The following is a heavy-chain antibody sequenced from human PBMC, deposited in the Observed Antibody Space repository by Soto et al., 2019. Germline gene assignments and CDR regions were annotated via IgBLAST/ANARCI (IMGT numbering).Heavy chain of an antibody. J-gene: IGHJ4*02. CDR3: TRGPRSTSTGPGAF. CDR1: GFTVSVYW. D-gene: IGHD3-10*01. Sequence: PGGSLRLSCAASGFTVSVYWMHGVRQVPGKGPEWVSRINDDGIRTNYADAVKGRFTISRDNAKNTLYLQMNALRVEDTAVYYCTRGPRSTSTGPGAFWGQGTLVTSPQ. CDR2: INDDGIRT. V-gene: IGHV3-74*01.